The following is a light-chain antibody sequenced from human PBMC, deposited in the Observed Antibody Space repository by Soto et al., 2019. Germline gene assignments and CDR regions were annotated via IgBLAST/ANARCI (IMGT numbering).Light chain of an antibody. CDR2: AAS. V-gene: IGKV1-39*01. CDR3: QQSQSVLVT. J-gene: IGKJ4*01. Sequence: DIQMSQSPSSLSASVGDRVTITCRASQSIGTYLNWYHQKPGKAPNVLVYAASNLQSGVPSRFSGCGSGTDFTLTISSLQPEDFGTYYCQQSQSVLVTFGGGTKVEIK. CDR1: QSIGTY.